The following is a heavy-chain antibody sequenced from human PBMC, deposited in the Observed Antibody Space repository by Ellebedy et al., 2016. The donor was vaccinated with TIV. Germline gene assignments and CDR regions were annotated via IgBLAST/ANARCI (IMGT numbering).Heavy chain of an antibody. CDR2: FDPEDGEI. Sequence: ASVKVSCXVSGHTLRQLSMHWVRQAPGKGLEWMGGFDPEDGEIVYAQKFQGRLTVTEDTSTDTGYMELNSLRSDDTAVYYCATVSAPNWFDPWGQGTPVTVSS. CDR1: GHTLRQLS. V-gene: IGHV1-24*01. CDR3: ATVSAPNWFDP. J-gene: IGHJ5*02.